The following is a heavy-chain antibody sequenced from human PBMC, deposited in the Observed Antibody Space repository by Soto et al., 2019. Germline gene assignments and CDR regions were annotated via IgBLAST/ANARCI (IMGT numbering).Heavy chain of an antibody. D-gene: IGHD3-3*01. Sequence: PGGSLRLSCAASGFTFSSYAMSWVRQAPGKGLEWVSAISGSGGSTYYADSVKGRFTISRDNSKNTLYLQMNSLRAEDTAVYYCAKDLLPKYDFWSGSVWYYYGMDVWGQGTTVTVSS. CDR2: ISGSGGST. CDR1: GFTFSSYA. J-gene: IGHJ6*02. V-gene: IGHV3-23*01. CDR3: AKDLLPKYDFWSGSVWYYYGMDV.